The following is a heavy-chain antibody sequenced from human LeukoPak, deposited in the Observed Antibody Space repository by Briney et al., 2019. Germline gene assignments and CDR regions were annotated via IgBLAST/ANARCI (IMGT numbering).Heavy chain of an antibody. CDR1: GYSFTSYW. D-gene: IGHD6-13*01. CDR3: ARHPIAAGGAYNWFDP. CDR2: IYPRDSNT. V-gene: IGHV5-51*01. Sequence: GESLKISCQGSGYSFTSYWIGWVRQMPGKGLEWMGIIYPRDSNTIYSPSFQGQVTISVDTSINTAYLQWISLKASDTAMYYCARHPIAAGGAYNWFDPWGQGTLVTVSS. J-gene: IGHJ5*02.